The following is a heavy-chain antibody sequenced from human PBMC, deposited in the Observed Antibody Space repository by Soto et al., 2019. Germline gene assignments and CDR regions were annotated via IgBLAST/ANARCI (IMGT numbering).Heavy chain of an antibody. CDR3: ARGGAFYDILTGYIPGHFDY. CDR2: IYYSGST. J-gene: IGHJ4*02. CDR1: GGSISSGGYY. Sequence: QVQLQESGPGLVKPSQTLSLTCTVSGGSISSGGYYWSWIRQHPGKGLEWIGYIYYSGSTYYNPSLKSRVTIPVDTSKNQFSLKLSSVTAADTAVYYCARGGAFYDILTGYIPGHFDYWGQGTLVTVSS. D-gene: IGHD3-9*01. V-gene: IGHV4-31*03.